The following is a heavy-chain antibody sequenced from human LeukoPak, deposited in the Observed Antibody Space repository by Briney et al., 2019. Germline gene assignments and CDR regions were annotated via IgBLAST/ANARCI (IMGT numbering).Heavy chain of an antibody. CDR3: ARVDGSPDY. D-gene: IGHD2-15*01. CDR1: GYTFTRYD. Sequence: VASVKVSCKASGYTFTRYDINWARQATGQGLEWLGWVNTKSGNTGSAQNFQGRVTITRDTSINTAYMELSSLRSEDTAVYYCARVDGSPDYWGQGTLVTVSS. V-gene: IGHV1-8*03. J-gene: IGHJ4*02. CDR2: VNTKSGNT.